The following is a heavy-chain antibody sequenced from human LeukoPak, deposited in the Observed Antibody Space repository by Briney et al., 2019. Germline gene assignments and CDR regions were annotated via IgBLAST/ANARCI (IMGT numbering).Heavy chain of an antibody. D-gene: IGHD3-3*01. CDR3: AKDFWSGYYPNY. CDR1: GFTFSNYA. Sequence: GGSLRLSCAASGFTFSNYAMSWVRQAPGKGLEWVSGSGSGGSTYYADSVKGRFTISRDNSKDTLYLQMNSLGAEDTAVYYCAKDFWSGYYPNYWGQGTLVTVSS. CDR2: SGSGGST. J-gene: IGHJ4*02. V-gene: IGHV3-23*01.